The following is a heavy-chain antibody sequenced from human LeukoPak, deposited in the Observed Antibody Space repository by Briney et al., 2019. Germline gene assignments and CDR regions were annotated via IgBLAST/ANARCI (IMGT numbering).Heavy chain of an antibody. J-gene: IGHJ4*02. CDR3: ARAQPGYSGYDFVY. CDR1: GYTFTSYG. D-gene: IGHD5-12*01. CDR2: ISAYNGNT. V-gene: IGHV1-18*01. Sequence: ASVKVSGKASGYTFTSYGISWVGQAPGQGLEWMGWISAYNGNTNYAQKLQGRVTMTTDTSTSTAYMELRSLRSDDTAVYYCARAQPGYSGYDFVYWGQGTLVTVSS.